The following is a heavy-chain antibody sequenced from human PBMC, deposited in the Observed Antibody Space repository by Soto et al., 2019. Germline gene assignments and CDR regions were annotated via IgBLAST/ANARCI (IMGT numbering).Heavy chain of an antibody. CDR2: INHGGST. V-gene: IGHV4-34*01. CDR3: ARDRQRGYCTGGDCYSYFDY. Sequence: QVQLQQWGAGLLKPSETLSLTCAIYGGPFSGYYWNWIRQPPGKGLEWIGEINHGGSTNYNPSLKSRVTMSVDTSRNQFSLRLSSVTAAETAVYYCARDRQRGYCTGGDCYSYFDYWGQGTQVIVSS. D-gene: IGHD2-8*02. J-gene: IGHJ4*02. CDR1: GGPFSGYY.